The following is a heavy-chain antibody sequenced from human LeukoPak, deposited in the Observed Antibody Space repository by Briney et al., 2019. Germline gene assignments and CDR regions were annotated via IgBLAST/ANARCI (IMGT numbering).Heavy chain of an antibody. J-gene: IGHJ4*02. Sequence: ASVKVSCKASGYTFTGYYMHWVRQAPGQGLEWMGWINPNSGGTNYAQKFQGRVTMTRDTSISTAYMELSRLRSDDTAVYYCAREGDYYDSSGYQALALPFDYWGQGTLVTVSS. D-gene: IGHD3-22*01. CDR1: GYTFTGYY. V-gene: IGHV1-2*02. CDR2: INPNSGGT. CDR3: AREGDYYDSSGYQALALPFDY.